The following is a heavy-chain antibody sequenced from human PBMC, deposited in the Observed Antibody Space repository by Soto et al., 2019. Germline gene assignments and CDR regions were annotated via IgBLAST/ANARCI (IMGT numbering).Heavy chain of an antibody. V-gene: IGHV1-69*13. CDR2: IIPIFGTA. CDR3: AAFWSGSVGYYYYGMDV. Sequence: SVKVSCKASGGTFSSYAISWVRQAPGQGLEWMGGIIPIFGTANYAQKFQGRVTITADESTSTAYMELSSLRSEDTAVYYCAAFWSGSVGYYYYGMDVWGQGTTVTVS. D-gene: IGHD3-3*01. J-gene: IGHJ6*02. CDR1: GGTFSSYA.